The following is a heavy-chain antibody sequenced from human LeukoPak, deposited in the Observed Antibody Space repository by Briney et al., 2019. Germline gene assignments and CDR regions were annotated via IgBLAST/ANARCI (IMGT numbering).Heavy chain of an antibody. CDR1: ILFNRDR. D-gene: IGHD3-16*01. CDR2: IKHDESEK. CDR3: TRRLDD. J-gene: IGHJ4*02. V-gene: IGHV3-7*01. Sequence: GSLRLPCASSWILFNRDRKDWVRQAPGKGLEWVANIKHDESEKNYLDSVKGRFTISRDNAQNSLYLQMNGLRVEDTAVYYCTRRLDDWGQGTLVTVSS.